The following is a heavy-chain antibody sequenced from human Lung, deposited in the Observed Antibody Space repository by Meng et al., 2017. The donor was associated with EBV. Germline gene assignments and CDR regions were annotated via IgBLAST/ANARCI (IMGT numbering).Heavy chain of an antibody. CDR1: GPSISNNNW. D-gene: IGHD5-12*01. CDR2: ISHSGTT. Sequence: QPQEAGPGLGSPSGSLPLSCAGSGPSISNNNWWSWVRQPPGKGLEWIGEISHSGTTNYTPSLKSRVTISVDKSKNQFSLKLTSVTAADTAVYYCARIEGYDRLYYFGQWGRGTLVTVSS. CDR3: ARIEGYDRLYYFGQ. J-gene: IGHJ4*02. V-gene: IGHV4-4*02.